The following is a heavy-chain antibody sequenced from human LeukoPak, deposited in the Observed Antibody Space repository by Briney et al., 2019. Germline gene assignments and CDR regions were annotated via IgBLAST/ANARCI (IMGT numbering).Heavy chain of an antibody. V-gene: IGHV4-39*01. CDR3: VGNRPNYDILIGYYHNYFDP. Sequence: SETLSLTCSVSGVSISSNPYYWGWIRQAPGTGLEWIGSIYYSGTTYSNPSLKSRVTISVDTSKNQLSLKLRFVTAADTAVYYCVGNRPNYDILIGYYHNYFDPWSQGTRVTVSS. CDR1: GVSISSNPYY. CDR2: IYYSGTT. J-gene: IGHJ5*02. D-gene: IGHD3-9*01.